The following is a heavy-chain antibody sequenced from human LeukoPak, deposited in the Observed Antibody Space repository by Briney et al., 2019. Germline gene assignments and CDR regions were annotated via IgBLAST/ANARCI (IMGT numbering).Heavy chain of an antibody. V-gene: IGHV3-21*01. D-gene: IGHD2-15*01. CDR2: ISSSSSYI. Sequence: GGSLRLSCAASGFTFSSYSMNWVRQAPGKGLEWVSSISSSSSYIYYADSVKGRFTISRDNAKNSLYLQMNSLRAEDTAVYYCARDKWRGYCGGGSCFDAFDIWGQGTMVTVSS. CDR3: ARDKWRGYCGGGSCFDAFDI. J-gene: IGHJ3*02. CDR1: GFTFSSYS.